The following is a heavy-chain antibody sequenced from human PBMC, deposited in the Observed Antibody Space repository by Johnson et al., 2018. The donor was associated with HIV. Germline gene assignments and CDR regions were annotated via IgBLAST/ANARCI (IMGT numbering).Heavy chain of an antibody. CDR3: ARAYYTFWSGYDAFDI. V-gene: IGHV3-30*02. J-gene: IGHJ3*02. CDR1: GFSFSSYG. CDR2: IRYDGSKK. Sequence: QMQLVESGGGVVQPGGSLRLSCAASGFSFSSYGMHWVRQAPGKGLEWLAFIRYDGSKKYYADSVKGRFTISRDNSKNTLYLQMNSLRAEDTAVYYCARAYYTFWSGYDAFDIWGQGTMVTVSS. D-gene: IGHD3-3*01.